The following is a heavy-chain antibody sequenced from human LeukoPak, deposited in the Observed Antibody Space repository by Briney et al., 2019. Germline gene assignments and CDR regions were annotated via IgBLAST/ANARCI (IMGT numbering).Heavy chain of an antibody. D-gene: IGHD3-10*01. CDR3: AKASGSGSYYLSGFNP. V-gene: IGHV3-30*18. CDR1: GFTFSGHW. J-gene: IGHJ5*02. Sequence: TGGSLRLSCAASGFTFSGHWMSWVRQAPGKGLEWVAVISYDGSNKYYADSVKGRFTISRDNSKNTLYLQMNSLRAEDTAVYYCAKASGSGSYYLSGFNPWGQGTLVTVSS. CDR2: ISYDGSNK.